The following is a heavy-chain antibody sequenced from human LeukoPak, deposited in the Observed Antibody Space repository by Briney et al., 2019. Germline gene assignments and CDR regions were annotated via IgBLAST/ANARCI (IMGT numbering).Heavy chain of an antibody. Sequence: ASVKVSCKDSGFTFTAYYIHWVRQVPGQGLEWMGWMNPKNGGTTYAQNSQGKVTMTRDTSNKTAFMEITSLTSDDTAVYYCARGGSGSYSGWFDPWGQGTLVTVS. CDR2: MNPKNGGT. CDR1: GFTFTAYY. D-gene: IGHD3-10*01. CDR3: ARGGSGSYSGWFDP. J-gene: IGHJ5*02. V-gene: IGHV1-2*02.